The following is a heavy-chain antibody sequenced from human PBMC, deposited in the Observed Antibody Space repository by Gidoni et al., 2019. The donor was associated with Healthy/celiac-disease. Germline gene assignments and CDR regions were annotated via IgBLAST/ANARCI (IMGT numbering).Heavy chain of an antibody. V-gene: IGHV1-69*06. Sequence: QVQLVQSGAEVKKPGSSVKVSCRASGGTFSRSAISWVRQAPGQGLEWMGGIIPIFGTANYAQKFQGRVTITADKSTSTAYMELSSLRSEDTAVYYCAGSYYYDSSGYYYLYAFDIWGQGTMVTVSS. D-gene: IGHD3-22*01. CDR2: IIPIFGTA. CDR3: AGSYYYDSSGYYYLYAFDI. J-gene: IGHJ3*02. CDR1: GGTFSRSA.